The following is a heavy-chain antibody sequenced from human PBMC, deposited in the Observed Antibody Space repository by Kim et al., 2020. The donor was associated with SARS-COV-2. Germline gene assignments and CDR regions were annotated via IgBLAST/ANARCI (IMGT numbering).Heavy chain of an antibody. D-gene: IGHD3-9*01. CDR2: IHYTGST. V-gene: IGHV4-30-4*01. CDR1: DDYIRSGDYY. CDR3: ARAYFDWLFAP. Sequence: SETLSLTCTVSDDYIRSGDYYWSWIRQPPGKGLEWIGNIHYTGSTRYNPSLKSRFTISIDTSKNQFSLTLTSVTAADTAVYYCARAYFDWLFAPWGQG. J-gene: IGHJ5*02.